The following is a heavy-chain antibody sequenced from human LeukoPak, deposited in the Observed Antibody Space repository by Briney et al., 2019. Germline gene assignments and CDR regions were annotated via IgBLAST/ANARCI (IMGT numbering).Heavy chain of an antibody. CDR2: ISSGSTII. V-gene: IGHV3-48*04. D-gene: IGHD4-17*01. J-gene: IGHJ4*02. CDR3: AREDYGDYVFGH. Sequence: PGGSLRLSCAASGFTFSTYSMNWVRQAPGKGLEWISYISSGSTIIYYIDSVKGRFTISRDNAKNSLYLQMNSLRAEDTAVYYCAREDYGDYVFGHWGQGTLVTVSS. CDR1: GFTFSTYS.